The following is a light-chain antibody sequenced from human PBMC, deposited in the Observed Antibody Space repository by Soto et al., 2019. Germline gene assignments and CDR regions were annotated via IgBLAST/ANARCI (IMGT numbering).Light chain of an antibody. J-gene: IGKJ2*01. CDR2: GSS. CDR1: QTISGNY. CDR3: QQYGSSPPYI. Sequence: EIVLTQSPGTLSLSPGERATLSCRASQTISGNYLAWYQQKPGQSPRLLIYGSSDRASGIPDRFSGSGSGTDFTLTIHRVEPEDFAVYYCQQYGSSPPYIFGQGTTLEI. V-gene: IGKV3-20*01.